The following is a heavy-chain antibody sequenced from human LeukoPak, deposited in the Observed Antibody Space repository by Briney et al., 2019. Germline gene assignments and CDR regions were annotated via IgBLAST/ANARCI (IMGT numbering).Heavy chain of an antibody. D-gene: IGHD3-16*02. V-gene: IGHV7-4-1*02. Sequence: VASVKVSCKASGYTFTSYAMNWVRQAPGQGLEWMGWINTNTGNPTYAQGFTGRFVFSLDTSVSTTYLQISSLTAEDTAFYFCARAFQSLGGLSLPDYWGQGTLLTVSS. CDR2: INTNTGNP. J-gene: IGHJ4*02. CDR3: ARAFQSLGGLSLPDY. CDR1: GYTFTSYA.